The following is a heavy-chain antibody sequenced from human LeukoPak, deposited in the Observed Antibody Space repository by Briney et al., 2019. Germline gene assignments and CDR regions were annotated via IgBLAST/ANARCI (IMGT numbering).Heavy chain of an antibody. Sequence: SETLSLXCTVSGGSISSYYWSWIRQPPGKGLEWIGYIYYSGSTNYNPSLKSRVTISVDTSKNQFSLKLSSVTAANTAVYYCARGDDFWSGYPLWGQGTLVTVSS. D-gene: IGHD3-3*01. J-gene: IGHJ4*02. CDR3: ARGDDFWSGYPL. CDR2: IYYSGST. CDR1: GGSISSYY. V-gene: IGHV4-59*01.